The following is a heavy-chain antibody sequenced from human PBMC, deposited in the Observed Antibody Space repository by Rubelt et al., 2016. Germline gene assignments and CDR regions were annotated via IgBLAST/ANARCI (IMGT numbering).Heavy chain of an antibody. CDR2: ISGSGGST. V-gene: IGHV3-23*01. CDR3: VKALYDYVWGSYRYGY. CDR1: GFTFSSYA. D-gene: IGHD3-16*02. Sequence: EVQLLESGGGLVQPGGSLRLSCAASGFTFSSYAMSWVRQAPGKGLEWVSAISGSGGSTYYADSVKGRFTISRDKSKNTLYLQMGSLRAEDTAVYYCVKALYDYVWGSYRYGYWGQGTLVTVSS. J-gene: IGHJ4*02.